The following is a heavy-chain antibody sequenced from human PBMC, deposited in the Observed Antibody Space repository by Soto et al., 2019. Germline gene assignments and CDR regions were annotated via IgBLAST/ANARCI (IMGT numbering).Heavy chain of an antibody. CDR3: ARPPSPGCINAVCYPFDY. CDR1: GYTFTDYY. D-gene: IGHD2-8*01. J-gene: IGHJ4*02. CDR2: INPSGGST. Sequence: ASVKVSCKASGYTFTDYYIRWVRQAPGQGLEWMGMINPSGGSTDYAQKFRGRVTMTRDTSTGTVYMELSSLRSEDTAVYYCARPPSPGCINAVCYPFDYWGQGTLVTVSS. V-gene: IGHV1-46*01.